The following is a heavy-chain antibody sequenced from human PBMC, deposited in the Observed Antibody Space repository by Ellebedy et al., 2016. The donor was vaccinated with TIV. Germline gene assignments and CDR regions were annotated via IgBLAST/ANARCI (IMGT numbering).Heavy chain of an antibody. CDR1: GYTFTGYY. CDR3: ARDQPLVRGVILQGY. V-gene: IGHV1-2*02. CDR2: INPNSGGT. Sequence: AASVKVSCKASGYTFTGYYMHWVRQAPGQGLEWMGWINPNSGGTNYAQKFQGRVTMTRDTSISTAYMELSRLRSDDRAVYYCARDQPLVRGVILQGYWGQGTLVTVSS. D-gene: IGHD3-10*01. J-gene: IGHJ4*02.